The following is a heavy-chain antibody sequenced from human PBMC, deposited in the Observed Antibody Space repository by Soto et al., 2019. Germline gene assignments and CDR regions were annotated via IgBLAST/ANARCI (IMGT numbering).Heavy chain of an antibody. CDR3: ARGGAVATTAHFDH. Sequence: ETLSLTFTVSGESINNYYWSWMRLPAGKGLEWIGRIYSNGNTYYNPSLKSRVSMSVDTSKNQFYLILKTVTAADTAVYYCARGGAVATTAHFDHWGQGTLVTVYS. CDR2: IYSNGNT. V-gene: IGHV4-4*07. J-gene: IGHJ4*02. D-gene: IGHD5-12*01. CDR1: GESINNYY.